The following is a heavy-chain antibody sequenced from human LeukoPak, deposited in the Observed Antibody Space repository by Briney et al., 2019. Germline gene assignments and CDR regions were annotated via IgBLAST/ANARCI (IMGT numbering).Heavy chain of an antibody. CDR2: IYYSGST. CDR1: GGSISSYY. CDR3: ARRAHSSSVDY. J-gene: IGHJ4*02. Sequence: SETLSLTCTVSGGSISSYYWSWIRQPPGKGLEWIGYIYYSGSTNYNPSLKSRVTISVDTSNNQFSLKLSSVTAADTAVYYCARRAHSSSVDYWGQGTLVTVSS. D-gene: IGHD6-6*01. V-gene: IGHV4-59*08.